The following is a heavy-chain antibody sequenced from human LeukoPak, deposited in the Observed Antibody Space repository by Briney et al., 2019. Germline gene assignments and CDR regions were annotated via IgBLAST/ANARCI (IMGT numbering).Heavy chain of an antibody. CDR3: ARGIAAAALLDY. Sequence: SETLSLTCTVSGGSISSGDYYWSWIRQPPGKGLEWIGYIYYSGSTYYNPSLKSRVTISVDTSKNQFSLKLSSVTAADTAVYYCARGIAAAALLDYWGQGTLVTVSS. CDR2: IYYSGST. J-gene: IGHJ4*02. CDR1: GGSISSGDYY. V-gene: IGHV4-30-4*01. D-gene: IGHD6-13*01.